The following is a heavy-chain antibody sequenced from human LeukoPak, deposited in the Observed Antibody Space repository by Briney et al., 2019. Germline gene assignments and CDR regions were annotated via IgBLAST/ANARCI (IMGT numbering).Heavy chain of an antibody. J-gene: IGHJ4*02. CDR3: TTYSSGCFPY. Sequence: GGSLRLSCAGSGFTFSNAWMSWVRRAPGKGLEWVGRIKSKTDGGTTQYAAPVKGRFTMSRDDSINTLYLQMNSLKTEDTAVYYCTTYSSGCFPYWGQGTLVTVSS. V-gene: IGHV3-15*01. D-gene: IGHD3-3*01. CDR2: IKSKTDGGTT. CDR1: GFTFSNAW.